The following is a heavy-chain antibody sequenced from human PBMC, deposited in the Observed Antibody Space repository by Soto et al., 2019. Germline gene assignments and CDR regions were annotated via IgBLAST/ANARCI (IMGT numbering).Heavy chain of an antibody. CDR2: INPNSGGT. V-gene: IGHV1-2*04. CDR1: GYTFTGYY. D-gene: IGHD2-2*01. CDR3: ARMAYCSSTSCPYGTDV. Sequence: ASVKVSCKASGYTFTGYYMHWVRQAPGQGLEWMGWINPNSGGTNYAQKFQGWVTMTRDTSISTAYMELSRLRSDDTAVYYCARMAYCSSTSCPYGTDVWGQGTTVTVSS. J-gene: IGHJ6*02.